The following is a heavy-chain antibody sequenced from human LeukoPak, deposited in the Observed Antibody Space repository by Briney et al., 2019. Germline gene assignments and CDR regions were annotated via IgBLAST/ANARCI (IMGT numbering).Heavy chain of an antibody. CDR2: IYYSGST. V-gene: IGHV4-59*08. CDR3: ARHHCCSGGSCYSYPRCYCYGMDV. Sequence: PSETLSLTCTVSGGSISSYYWSWIRQPPGKGLEWIGYIYYSGSTNYNPSLKSRVTISVDTSKNQFSLKLSSVTDADTAVYYCARHHCCSGGSCYSYPRCYCYGMDVWGQGTTVTVSS. CDR1: GGSISSYY. J-gene: IGHJ6*02. D-gene: IGHD2-15*01.